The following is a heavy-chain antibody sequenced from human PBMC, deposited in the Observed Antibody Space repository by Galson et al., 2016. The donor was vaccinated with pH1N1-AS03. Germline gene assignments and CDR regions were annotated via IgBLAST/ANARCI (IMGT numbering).Heavy chain of an antibody. CDR1: GYTFTTYD. CDR3: ARGVVDCSGPACSGTLRFDP. Sequence: SVKVSCKASGYTFTTYDINWVRQAPGQGLEWMGWMNPDSGNTGYAPSFQGRVTITRDTSMSTAYMELSSLRSDDTAVYYCARGVVDCSGPACSGTLRFDPWGQGTLVTVSS. CDR2: MNPDSGNT. D-gene: IGHD2-15*01. J-gene: IGHJ5*02. V-gene: IGHV1-8*03.